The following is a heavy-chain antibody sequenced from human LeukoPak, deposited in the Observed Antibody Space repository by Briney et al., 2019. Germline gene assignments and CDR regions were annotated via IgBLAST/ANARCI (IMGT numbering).Heavy chain of an antibody. CDR3: ARGGIAAAGALFFDY. D-gene: IGHD6-13*01. CDR1: GYSVSSNSAA. J-gene: IGHJ4*02. Sequence: SQTLSLTCAISGYSVSSNSAAWNWIRQSPPRGLEWLGRTYYRSKWYNDYAVSVKSRITINPDTSKNQFSLQLNSVTPEDTAVYYCARGGIAAAGALFFDYWGQGTLVTVSS. CDR2: TYYRSKWYN. V-gene: IGHV6-1*01.